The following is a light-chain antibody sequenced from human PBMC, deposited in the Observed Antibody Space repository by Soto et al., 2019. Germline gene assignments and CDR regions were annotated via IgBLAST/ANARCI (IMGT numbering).Light chain of an antibody. Sequence: EIVLTQSPGTLSLSPGERATLSCKASQSVSSNFLAWYQRKPGQAPRLLIYGASYRATDIPYRFSDSGSGTDFTLTITRLEPEEFAVYYCQQYGTSPPTFGQGTKVEI. CDR3: QQYGTSPPT. J-gene: IGKJ1*01. CDR2: GAS. V-gene: IGKV3-20*01. CDR1: QSVSSNF.